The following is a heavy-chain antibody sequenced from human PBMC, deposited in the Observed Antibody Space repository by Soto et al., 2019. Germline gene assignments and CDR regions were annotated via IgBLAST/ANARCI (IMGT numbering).Heavy chain of an antibody. CDR2: IIPIFGTA. J-gene: IGHJ4*02. D-gene: IGHD3-22*01. Sequence: QVQLVQSVAEVKKPGSAVKVSCKASGDSFSSYAISWVRQAPGHGLEWMGRIIPIFGTAHYAQRVEGRVTITADESTSTANMALSSRRSDDTAVYYCATGGNYSESRALAYWGQGTLVTVSS. V-gene: IGHV1-69*01. CDR3: ATGGNYSESRALAY. CDR1: GDSFSSYA.